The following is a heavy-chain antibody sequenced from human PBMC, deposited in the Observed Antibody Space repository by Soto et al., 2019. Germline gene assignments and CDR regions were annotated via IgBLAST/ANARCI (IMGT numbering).Heavy chain of an antibody. V-gene: IGHV3-21*01. CDR1: GFTFSSYS. Sequence: PGGFLRLSCAASGFTFSSYSMNWVRQAPGKGLEWVSSISSSSSYIYYADSVKGRFTISRDNAKNSLYLQMNSLGAEDTAVYYCASSYRSGWDYDAFDIWGQGTMVTVSS. D-gene: IGHD6-19*01. J-gene: IGHJ3*02. CDR2: ISSSSSYI. CDR3: ASSYRSGWDYDAFDI.